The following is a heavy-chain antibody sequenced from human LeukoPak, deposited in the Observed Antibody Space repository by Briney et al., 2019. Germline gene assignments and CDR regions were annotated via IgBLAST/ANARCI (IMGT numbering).Heavy chain of an antibody. J-gene: IGHJ4*02. CDR2: INPNSGGT. CDR1: GYTFTGYY. Sequence: ASVKVSCKASGYTFTGYYMHWVRQAPGQGLEWMGRINPNSGGTNYAQKFQGRVTMTRDTSVSTAYMELSRLRSDDTAVYYRARENQDYYDSSGYDYWGQGTLVTVSS. D-gene: IGHD3-22*01. V-gene: IGHV1-2*06. CDR3: ARENQDYYDSSGYDY.